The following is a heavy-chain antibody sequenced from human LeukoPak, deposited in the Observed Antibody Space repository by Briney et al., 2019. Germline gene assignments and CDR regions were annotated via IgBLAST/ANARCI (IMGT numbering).Heavy chain of an antibody. CDR3: AVIRITMVRGVPQNWFDP. J-gene: IGHJ5*02. CDR2: ISAYNGNT. Sequence: GASVKVSCKASGYTFTSYGISWVRQAPGQGLEWMGWISAYNGNTNYAQKLQGRVTMTTDTSTSTAYMELRSLRSDDTAVYYCAVIRITMVRGVPQNWFDPWGQGTLVTVSS. D-gene: IGHD3-10*01. V-gene: IGHV1-18*01. CDR1: GYTFTSYG.